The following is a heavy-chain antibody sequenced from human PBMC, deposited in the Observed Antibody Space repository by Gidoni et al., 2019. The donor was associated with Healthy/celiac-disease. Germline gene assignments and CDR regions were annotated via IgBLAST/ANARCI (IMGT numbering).Heavy chain of an antibody. V-gene: IGHV3-30*04. D-gene: IGHD1-1*01. CDR1: GFPFRIYA. J-gene: IGHJ6*02. CDR3: ARAGPGTTVLGYYYGMDV. CDR2: ISYDGSNK. Sequence: QVQLVESGGGVVQPGRSLRLSCAASGFPFRIYAMHWVRQAPGKGLAWVAVISYDGSNKYYADSVKGRFTISRDNSKNTLYLQMNSLRAEDTAVYYCARAGPGTTVLGYYYGMDVWGQGTTVTVSS.